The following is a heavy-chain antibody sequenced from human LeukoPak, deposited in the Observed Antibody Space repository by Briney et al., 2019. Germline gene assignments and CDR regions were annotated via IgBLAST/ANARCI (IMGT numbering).Heavy chain of an antibody. V-gene: IGHV3-23*01. CDR2: ISGSGGST. CDR3: AKDLEDIVVVPAAIDY. CDR1: GFTFSSYA. D-gene: IGHD2-2*01. J-gene: IGHJ4*01. Sequence: GGSLRLSCAASGFTFSSYAMSWVRQAPGKGLEWVSAISGSGGSTYYADSVKGRFTISRDNSKNTLYLQMNSLRAEDTAVYYCAKDLEDIVVVPAAIDYWGHGTLVTVSS.